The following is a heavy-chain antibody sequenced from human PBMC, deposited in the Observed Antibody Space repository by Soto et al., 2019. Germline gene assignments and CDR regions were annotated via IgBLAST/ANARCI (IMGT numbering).Heavy chain of an antibody. V-gene: IGHV3-33*01. D-gene: IGHD6-19*01. CDR2: IWYDGSNK. Sequence: GWSLRLSCAASGFTFSSYGMHWVRQAPGKGLEWVAVIWYDGSNKYYADSVKGRFTISRDNSKNKLYLQMNSLRAEDTAVYYCARALSKQWLVSRLYYYYGMDVWGQGTTVTVSS. CDR3: ARALSKQWLVSRLYYYYGMDV. CDR1: GFTFSSYG. J-gene: IGHJ6*02.